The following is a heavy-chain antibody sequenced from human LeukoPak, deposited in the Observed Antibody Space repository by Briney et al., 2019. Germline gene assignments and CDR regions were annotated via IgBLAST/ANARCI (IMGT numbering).Heavy chain of an antibody. CDR3: ARRGGSSWSYFYFDY. CDR1: GGTFSSYA. J-gene: IGHJ4*02. V-gene: IGHV1-69*01. D-gene: IGHD6-13*01. CDR2: IIPIFGTA. Sequence: GSSVKVSCKASGGTFSSYAISWVRQAPGQGLEWMGGIIPIFGTANYAQKFQGRVTITADESTSTAYMELSSVTAADTAVYYCARRGGSSWSYFYFDYWGQGTLVTVSS.